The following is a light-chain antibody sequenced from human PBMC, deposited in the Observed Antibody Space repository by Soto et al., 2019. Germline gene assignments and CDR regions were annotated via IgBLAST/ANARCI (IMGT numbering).Light chain of an antibody. CDR3: QQYNDCPLT. CDR2: GAS. J-gene: IGKJ4*01. Sequence: EKVMTQSPATLSVSPGERATLSCRASQSVNRNLAWYQQKPGQAPRLLIYGASTRATGIPARFSGSASGTEFTLTISSLQSEDFAVYYCQQYNDCPLTFGGGTKVEIK. V-gene: IGKV3-15*01. CDR1: QSVNRN.